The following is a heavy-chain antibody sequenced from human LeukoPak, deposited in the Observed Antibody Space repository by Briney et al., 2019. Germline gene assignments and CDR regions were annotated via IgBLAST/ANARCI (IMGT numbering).Heavy chain of an antibody. V-gene: IGHV4-39*01. CDR1: GGSISSSSYY. CDR2: IYYSGST. CDR3: ARQKRGYDSSGYQKYYFDY. Sequence: SETLSLTCTVSGGSISSSSYYWGWIRQPPGKGLEWIGSIYYSGSTYYNPSPKSRVTISVDTSKYQFSLKLSSVTAADTAVYYCARQKRGYDSSGYQKYYFDYWGQGTLVTVSS. D-gene: IGHD3-22*01. J-gene: IGHJ4*02.